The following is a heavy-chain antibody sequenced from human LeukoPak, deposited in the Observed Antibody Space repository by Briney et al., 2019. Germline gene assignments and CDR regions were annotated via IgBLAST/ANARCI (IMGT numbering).Heavy chain of an antibody. Sequence: GGPLRLSCGASGCTFSYYGMQGVRQSPDKGLEWGAFIRDDGNRYAGSVKGRFTISRDNSKNTLYLQINSLRPDDTAVYYCAKNGDRVVGPTASFDYWGQGTLVTVSS. D-gene: IGHD1-26*01. CDR3: AKNGDRVVGPTASFDY. CDR2: IRDDGNR. CDR1: GCTFSYYG. V-gene: IGHV3-30*02. J-gene: IGHJ4*02.